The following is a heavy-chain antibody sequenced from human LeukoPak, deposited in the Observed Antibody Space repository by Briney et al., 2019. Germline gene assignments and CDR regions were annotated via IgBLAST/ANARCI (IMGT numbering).Heavy chain of an antibody. CDR1: GFTFSSYE. CDR2: SGSGANT. J-gene: IGHJ4*02. Sequence: GGSLRLSSAASGFTFSSYEMNWVRQAPGKGLEWVISGSGANTYYADSVKDRVSISRDNSKNTVFLQMNSLGAEDTAVYYCAKDRDPLSSSGWPWAYFDYWGQGMMVIVSS. D-gene: IGHD6-19*01. CDR3: AKDRDPLSSSGWPWAYFDY. V-gene: IGHV3-23*01.